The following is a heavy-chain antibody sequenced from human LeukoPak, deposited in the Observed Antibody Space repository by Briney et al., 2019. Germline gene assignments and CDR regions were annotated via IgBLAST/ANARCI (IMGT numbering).Heavy chain of an antibody. CDR1: GGTFSSYA. CDR3: ARAVSVAGSYYGMDV. D-gene: IGHD6-19*01. Sequence: AASVNVSCKASGGTFSSYAISWVRQAPGQGLEWMGGIIPIFGTANYAQKFQGRVTITADESTSTAYMELSSLRSEDTAVYYCARAVSVAGSYYGMDVWGQGTTVTVSS. V-gene: IGHV1-69*13. CDR2: IIPIFGTA. J-gene: IGHJ6*02.